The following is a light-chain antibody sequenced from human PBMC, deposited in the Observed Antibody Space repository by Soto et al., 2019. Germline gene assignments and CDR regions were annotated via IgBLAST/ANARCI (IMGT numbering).Light chain of an antibody. CDR2: DAS. J-gene: IGKJ1*01. CDR3: QQYNNYPRT. Sequence: DIPMTQSPTTLSASIGDRVTITCRASESIRTWLAWYQHKPGKAPKFLIYDASTLESGVPSRFSGSGSGTEFTLTTSSLQPDDFATYYCQQYNNYPRTFGQGTKVEIK. CDR1: ESIRTW. V-gene: IGKV1-5*01.